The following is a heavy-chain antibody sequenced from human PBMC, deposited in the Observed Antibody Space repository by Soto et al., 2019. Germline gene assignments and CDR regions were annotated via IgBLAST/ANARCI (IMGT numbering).Heavy chain of an antibody. D-gene: IGHD1-26*01. J-gene: IGHJ4*02. CDR3: VKEGKMGVEGFDF. CDR2: IRGDLVTT. V-gene: IGHV3-23*01. CDR1: GFTFSDHA. Sequence: GGSLRLSCATSGFTFSDHAMHWVRQAPGEGLEWVSGIRGDLVTTPYADSVKGRFTISRDNSKNTLYLQMNSLRAEDTAIYYCVKEGKMGVEGFDFLGQGTLVTVSS.